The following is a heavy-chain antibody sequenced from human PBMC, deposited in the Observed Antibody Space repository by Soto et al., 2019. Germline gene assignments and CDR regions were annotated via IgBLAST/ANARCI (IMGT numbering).Heavy chain of an antibody. CDR1: GYTFTSYG. D-gene: IGHD5-18*01. V-gene: IGHV1-18*01. CDR2: ISAYNGNT. J-gene: IGHJ6*02. Sequence: GASVKVSCKASGYTFTSYGISWVRQAPGQGLEWMGWISAYNGNTNYAQKLQGRVTMTTDTSTSTAYMELRSLRSDGTAVYYCARVGTVGGYSYGDYYGMDVWGQGTTVTVSS. CDR3: ARVGTVGGYSYGDYYGMDV.